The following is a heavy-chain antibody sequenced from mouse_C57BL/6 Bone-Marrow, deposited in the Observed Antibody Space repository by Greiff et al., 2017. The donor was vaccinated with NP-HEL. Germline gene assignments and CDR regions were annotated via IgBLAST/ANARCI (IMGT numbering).Heavy chain of an antibody. CDR1: GFTFSSYG. CDR3: AAYYGNHEAY. D-gene: IGHD2-10*01. V-gene: IGHV5-6*01. Sequence: EVMLVESGGDLVKPGGSLKLSCAASGFTFSSYGMSWVRQTPDKRLEWVATISSGGSYTYYPDSVKGRFTISRDNAKNTLYLQMSSLKSEDTAMYYWAAYYGNHEAYWGQGTLVTVSA. CDR2: ISSGGSYT. J-gene: IGHJ3*01.